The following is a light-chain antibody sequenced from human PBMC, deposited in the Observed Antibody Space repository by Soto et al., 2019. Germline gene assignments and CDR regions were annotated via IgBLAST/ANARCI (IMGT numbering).Light chain of an antibody. J-gene: IGLJ1*01. Sequence: QSVLTQPPSVSAAPGQKVTISCSGSRSNIGNNYVPWYQQLPGTAPKLLIYDNNKRPSGIPDRFSDSKSGTSATLAITGLQTGDEADYYCGTWDSSLSASVYGTGTKVTVL. CDR2: DNN. V-gene: IGLV1-51*01. CDR1: RSNIGNNY. CDR3: GTWDSSLSASV.